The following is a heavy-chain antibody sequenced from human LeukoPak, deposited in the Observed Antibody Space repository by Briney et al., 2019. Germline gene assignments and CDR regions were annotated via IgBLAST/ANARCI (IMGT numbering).Heavy chain of an antibody. CDR2: IYASGST. D-gene: IGHD6-6*01. CDR3: ARHSSSSRGWYDP. J-gene: IGHJ5*02. V-gene: IGHV4-59*08. CDR1: GGSISAYY. Sequence: SETLSLTCIVSGGSISAYYWSCMPQPPGKGLEWIGYIYASGSTNYTHSLKSRVTISVDTSKNQFSLNLSSVTAADAALYYCARHSSSSRGWYDPWGQGILVTASS.